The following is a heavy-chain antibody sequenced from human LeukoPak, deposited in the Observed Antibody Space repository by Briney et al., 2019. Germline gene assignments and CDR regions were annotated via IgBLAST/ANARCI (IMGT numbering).Heavy chain of an antibody. CDR1: GGSISSSSYY. CDR2: IYYSGST. V-gene: IGHV4-39*07. D-gene: IGHD6-13*01. J-gene: IGHJ6*02. Sequence: SETLSLTCTVSGGSISSSSYYWGWIRQPPGKGLEWIGSIYYSGSTYYNPSLKSRVTISVDTSKNQFSLKLSSVTAADTAVYYCARDVAPYSSSWYAYYYYGMDVWGQGTTVTVSS. CDR3: ARDVAPYSSSWYAYYYYGMDV.